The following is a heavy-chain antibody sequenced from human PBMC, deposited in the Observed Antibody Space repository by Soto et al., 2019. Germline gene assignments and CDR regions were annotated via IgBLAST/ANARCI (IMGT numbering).Heavy chain of an antibody. Sequence: SVNVSCKASGGTFSSYAISWVRQAPGQGLEWMGGIIPIFGTANYAQKFQGRVTITADKSTSTAYMELSSLRSEDTAVYYCARLGGKNYYYYGMDVWGQGTTVTVSS. J-gene: IGHJ6*02. V-gene: IGHV1-69*06. CDR1: GGTFSSYA. CDR2: IIPIFGTA. CDR3: ARLGGKNYYYYGMDV.